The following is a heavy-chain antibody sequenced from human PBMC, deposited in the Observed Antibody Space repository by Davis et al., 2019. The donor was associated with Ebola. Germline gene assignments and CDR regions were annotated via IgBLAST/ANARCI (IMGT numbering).Heavy chain of an antibody. CDR2: ISSSGTIV. Sequence: GESLKIPCAASGFTFGHYFMSWIRQAPGKGLERVSYISSSGTIVYYADSVKGRFTIARDNAKNSLYLQMSSLRAEDAAIYYCARAQLRATTFVRTGGMDVWGQGTTVTVSS. V-gene: IGHV3-11*01. J-gene: IGHJ6*02. CDR3: ARAQLRATTFVRTGGMDV. CDR1: GFTFGHYF. D-gene: IGHD1-26*01.